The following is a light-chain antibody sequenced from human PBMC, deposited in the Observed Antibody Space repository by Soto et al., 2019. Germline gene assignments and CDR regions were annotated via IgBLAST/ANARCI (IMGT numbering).Light chain of an antibody. Sequence: QSVLTQPASVSGSPGQSITISCTGTSSDIGGYDYVSWYQQHPGKVPKLMIFEVSNRPSGVSYRFSGSKSGNTASLTISGLQAEDEADYYCSSYTGSSTLCVFGTGTKLTVL. V-gene: IGLV2-14*01. J-gene: IGLJ1*01. CDR1: SSDIGGYDY. CDR2: EVS. CDR3: SSYTGSSTLCV.